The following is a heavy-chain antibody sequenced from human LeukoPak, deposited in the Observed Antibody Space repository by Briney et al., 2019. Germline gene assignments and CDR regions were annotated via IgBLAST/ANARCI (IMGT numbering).Heavy chain of an antibody. CDR3: ARNRGYCSGGSCLNNWFDP. V-gene: IGHV3-11*01. CDR2: ISSSGSTI. D-gene: IGHD2-15*01. Sequence: GGSLRLSCAASGFTFSDYYMSWIRQAPGKGLEWVSYISSSGSTIYYADSVKGRFTISRGNAKNSLYLQMNSLRAEDTAVYYCARNRGYCSGGSCLNNWFDPWGQGTLVTVSS. J-gene: IGHJ5*02. CDR1: GFTFSDYY.